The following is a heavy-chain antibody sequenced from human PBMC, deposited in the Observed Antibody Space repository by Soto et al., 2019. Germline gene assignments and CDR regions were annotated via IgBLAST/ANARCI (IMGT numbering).Heavy chain of an antibody. CDR3: ARVIPGVEAWFDP. V-gene: IGHV1-18*01. CDR2: IRAYTDTP. CDR1: GYTFTNFG. J-gene: IGHJ5*02. Sequence: GPSVKVSCKASGYTFTNFGVTWVPRAPGQGLEWMGWIRAYTDTPNYAQKFQGRVTMTIDTSTSTAYIDLRSLTSDDPAVYYCARVIPGVEAWFDPWGQGTLVTVSS. D-gene: IGHD2-2*01.